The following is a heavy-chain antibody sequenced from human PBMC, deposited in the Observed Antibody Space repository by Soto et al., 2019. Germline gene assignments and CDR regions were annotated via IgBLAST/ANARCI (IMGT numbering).Heavy chain of an antibody. V-gene: IGHV4-59*01. CDR3: PRSYSSTWDNWFDP. J-gene: IGHJ5*02. Sequence: QVQLQESGPGLVKPSETLSLTCTVSGGSISSYYWSWIRQPPGKGLEWIGYIYYSGSTNYNPSLKSRVTITFDTSKKQSSLKLSSVTAADTAVYYCPRSYSSTWDNWFDPWGQGTLVTVSS. D-gene: IGHD6-13*01. CDR2: IYYSGST. CDR1: GGSISSYY.